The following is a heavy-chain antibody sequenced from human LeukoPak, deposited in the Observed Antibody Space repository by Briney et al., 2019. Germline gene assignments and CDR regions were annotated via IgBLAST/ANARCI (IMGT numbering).Heavy chain of an antibody. J-gene: IGHJ5*02. CDR1: GYTLTSYD. D-gene: IGHD2-2*01. CDR3: ARGRYGDIVVVPAAILRDNWFDP. Sequence: ASVKVSCKASGYTLTSYDINWVRQATGQGLEWMGWMNPNSGNTGYAQKFQGRVTMTRNTSISTAYMELSSLRSEDTAVYYCARGRYGDIVVVPAAILRDNWFDPWGQGTLVTVSS. V-gene: IGHV1-8*01. CDR2: MNPNSGNT.